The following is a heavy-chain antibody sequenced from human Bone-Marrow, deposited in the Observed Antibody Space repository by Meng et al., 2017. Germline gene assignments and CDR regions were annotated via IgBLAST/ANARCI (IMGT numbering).Heavy chain of an antibody. CDR1: GFTFSSYE. D-gene: IGHD6-13*01. V-gene: IGHV3-48*03. J-gene: IGHJ4*02. CDR2: ISSSGSTI. CDR3: ARIGYSSSWYYRSFPYYFDY. Sequence: GESLKISCAASGFTFSSYEMNWVRQAPGKGLEWVSYISSSGSTIYYADSVKGRFTISRDNAKNSLYLQMNSLRAEDTAVYYCARIGYSSSWYYRSFPYYFDYWGQGTLVTVSS.